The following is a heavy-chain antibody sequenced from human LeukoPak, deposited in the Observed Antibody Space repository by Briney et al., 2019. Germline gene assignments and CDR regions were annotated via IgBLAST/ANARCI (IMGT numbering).Heavy chain of an antibody. CDR3: ARGPPNYDFWSGYYTLWWFDP. Sequence: SETLSLTCAVYGGSFSGYYWSWIRQPPGKGLEWIGEINHSGSTNYNPSLKSRVTISVDTSKNQFSLKLSSVTAADTAVYYCARGPPNYDFWSGYYTLWWFDPWGQGTMVTVSS. V-gene: IGHV4-34*01. D-gene: IGHD3-3*01. CDR1: GGSFSGYY. CDR2: INHSGST. J-gene: IGHJ5*02.